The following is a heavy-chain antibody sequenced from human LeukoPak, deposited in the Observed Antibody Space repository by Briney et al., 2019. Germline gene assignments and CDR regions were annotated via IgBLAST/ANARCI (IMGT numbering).Heavy chain of an antibody. CDR3: ARDIDDSPRGYKDV. V-gene: IGHV4-30-4*08. J-gene: IGHJ6*03. CDR1: GGSISSGDYY. D-gene: IGHD2-15*01. CDR2: IYYSGST. Sequence: PSETLSLTCTVSGGSISSGDYYWSWIRQPPGKGLEWIGYIYYSGSTYYNPSLKSRVTISVDTSKNQFSLKLSSVTAADTAVYYCARDIDDSPRGYKDVWGKGTTVTVAS.